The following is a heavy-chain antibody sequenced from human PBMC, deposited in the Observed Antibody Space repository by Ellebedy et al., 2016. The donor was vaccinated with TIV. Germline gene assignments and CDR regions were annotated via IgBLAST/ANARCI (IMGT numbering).Heavy chain of an antibody. V-gene: IGHV3-30-3*01. CDR2: ISYDESNK. CDR3: AKDVRYQYCSSTSCYFDYLDP. J-gene: IGHJ5*02. CDR1: GFIFNDFA. D-gene: IGHD2-2*01. Sequence: GGSLRLSXAASGFIFNDFALHWVRQAPGRGLEWVAVISYDESNKYYADSARGRFTISRDNSRNTLYLQMNSLRANDTAIYYCAKDVRYQYCSSTSCYFDYLDPWGQGTLVTVSS.